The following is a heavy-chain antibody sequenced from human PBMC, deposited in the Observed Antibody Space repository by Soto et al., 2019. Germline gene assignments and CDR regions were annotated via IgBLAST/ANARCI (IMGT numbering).Heavy chain of an antibody. V-gene: IGHV4-34*01. J-gene: IGHJ6*02. CDR2: INRLGTT. CDR3: ARGPRDGMDV. CDR1: GGSFTGYF. Sequence: PSETLSLTCAVYGGSFTGYFWTWIRQPPGKGPEWIGQINRLGTTTYNPSLKSRVTISIDTSKIQFSLNLTSVTAADTAVYYCARGPRDGMDVWGQGTTVTVSS.